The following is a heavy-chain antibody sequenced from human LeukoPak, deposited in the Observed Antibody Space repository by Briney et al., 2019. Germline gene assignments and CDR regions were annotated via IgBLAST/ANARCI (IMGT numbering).Heavy chain of an antibody. J-gene: IGHJ4*02. CDR2: ISYDGSNK. Sequence: GGSLRLSCAASGFTFSPYTMTWVRQAPGKGLEWVAVISYDGSNKYYADSVKGRFTISRDNSKNTLYLQMNSLRAEDTAVYYCAKDRVFMGGQGTLVTVSS. CDR3: AKDRVFM. D-gene: IGHD3-10*01. CDR1: GFTFSPYT. V-gene: IGHV3-30-3*01.